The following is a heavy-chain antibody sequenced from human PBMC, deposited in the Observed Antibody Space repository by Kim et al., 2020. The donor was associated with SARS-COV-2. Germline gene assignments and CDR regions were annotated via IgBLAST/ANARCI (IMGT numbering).Heavy chain of an antibody. J-gene: IGHJ4*02. D-gene: IGHD4-4*01. Sequence: GQGRFTISRDNSKNALNLEMNSLRAEDTALYYCAKVTTITAPFYDYWGQGTLVTVSS. V-gene: IGHV3-23*02. CDR3: AKVTTITAPFYDY.